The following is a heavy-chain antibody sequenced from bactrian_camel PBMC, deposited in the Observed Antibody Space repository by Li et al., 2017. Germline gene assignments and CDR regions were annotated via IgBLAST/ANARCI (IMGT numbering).Heavy chain of an antibody. J-gene: IGHJ6*01. Sequence: VQLVESGGGSVQPGRSTRLTCTASRYDYRPWCMGWFRQAPGKEREGVATIDRRGNIVYGDSVKGRFTISRDNAKSTVYLQMTSLRPEDAAVYSCVSAEGHYYSDYSRFGYWGQGTQVTVS. V-gene: IGHV3S67*01. CDR2: IDRRGNI. D-gene: IGHD4*01. CDR3: VSAEGHYYSDYSRFGY. CDR1: RYDYRPWC.